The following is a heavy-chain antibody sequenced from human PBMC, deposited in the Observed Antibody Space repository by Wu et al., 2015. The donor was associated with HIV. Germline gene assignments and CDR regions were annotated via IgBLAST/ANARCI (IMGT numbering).Heavy chain of an antibody. CDR3: AREVTGDRNAFDI. J-gene: IGHJ3*02. Sequence: QVQLVQSGVEVKKPGASVKVSCKASGYIFTHYGITWVRQAPGQGLEWMGWISAYDGDRNLAQKYEGRVTMTTETSTRTAYMELRSLRYDDTAVYYCAREVTGDRNAFDIWGQGTMVTVSS. CDR2: ISAYDGDR. D-gene: IGHD7-27*01. V-gene: IGHV1-18*01. CDR1: GYIFTHYG.